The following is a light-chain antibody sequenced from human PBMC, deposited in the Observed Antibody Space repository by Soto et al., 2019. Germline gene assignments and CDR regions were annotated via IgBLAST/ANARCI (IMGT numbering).Light chain of an antibody. CDR2: GAS. CDR3: QQGNSFPLT. Sequence: DIQMTQSPSSVSASVGDRVTITCRASQGISSCLAWDQQKPGKAPKLLIYGASSLQSGVPSRFSGSGSGTDFTLTISSLQPEDFATYYCQQGNSFPLTFGGGTKLEIK. CDR1: QGISSC. V-gene: IGKV1D-12*01. J-gene: IGKJ4*01.